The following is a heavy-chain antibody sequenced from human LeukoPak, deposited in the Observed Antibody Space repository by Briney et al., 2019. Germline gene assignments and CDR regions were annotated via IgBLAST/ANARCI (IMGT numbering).Heavy chain of an antibody. CDR1: GGSISSGGYY. CDR2: IYYSGSS. Sequence: SETLSLTCTVSGGSISSGGYYWSWMRQPPGKGLEWLGYIYYSGSSNYNPSLKSRVTISVDTSKNQFSLKLSSVTAADTAVYYCARVPRSYYYYYYMDVWGKGTTVTVSS. CDR3: ARVPRSYYYYYYMDV. J-gene: IGHJ6*03. V-gene: IGHV4-61*08.